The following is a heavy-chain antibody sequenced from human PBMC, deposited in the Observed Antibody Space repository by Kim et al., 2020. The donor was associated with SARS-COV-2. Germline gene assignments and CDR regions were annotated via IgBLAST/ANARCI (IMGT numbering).Heavy chain of an antibody. V-gene: IGHV3-33*05. J-gene: IGHJ4*02. CDR3: ARDSDGSYGYGTGWGIPEDFDYFDY. CDR1: GFTFSSYG. CDR2: ISYDGSNK. Sequence: GGSLRLSCAASGFTFSSYGMHWVRQAPGKGLEWVAVISYDGSNKYYADSVKGRFTISRDNSKNTLYLQMNSMRAEDTAVYYCARDSDGSYGYGTGWGIPEDFDYFDYWGEGTLVTVSS. D-gene: IGHD5-18*01.